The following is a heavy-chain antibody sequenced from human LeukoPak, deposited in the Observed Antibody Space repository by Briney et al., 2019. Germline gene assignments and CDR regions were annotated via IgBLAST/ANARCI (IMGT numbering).Heavy chain of an antibody. CDR3: ARVEGWELLLHLFDY. V-gene: IGHV3-20*04. D-gene: IGHD1-26*01. J-gene: IGHJ4*02. CDR1: GFTFNDYG. CDR2: INWNGGST. Sequence: GGSLRLSCAASGFTFNDYGMSLVRQAPGKGLECFSGINWNGGSTRYADSVKGRSTISRDNAKNSLYLQMNSLRAEDTALYYCARVEGWELLLHLFDYWGQGTLVTVSS.